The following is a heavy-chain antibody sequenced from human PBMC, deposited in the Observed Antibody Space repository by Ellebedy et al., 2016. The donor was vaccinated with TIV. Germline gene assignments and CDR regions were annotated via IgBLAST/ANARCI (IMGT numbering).Heavy chain of an antibody. CDR1: GGSISNSNYY. V-gene: IGHV4-39*01. CDR2: IYYSGTT. CDR3: ARRDDFGDDH. J-gene: IGHJ5*02. Sequence: MPSETLSLTCTVSGGSISNSNYYWGWIRQPPGKGLEWIGNIYYSGTTFYNPSLKSRVTISVDTSKNQLSLKVTSVTAADTAVYYCARRDDFGDDHWGQGTLVTVSS. D-gene: IGHD4-17*01.